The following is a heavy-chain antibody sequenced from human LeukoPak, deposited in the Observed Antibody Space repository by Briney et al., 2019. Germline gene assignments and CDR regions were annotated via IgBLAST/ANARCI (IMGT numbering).Heavy chain of an antibody. J-gene: IGHJ4*02. V-gene: IGHV4-4*02. Sequence: PSETLSLTCAVAGGSISSSNWWSWVRQPPGKGLEWIGEIYHSGSTNYNPSLKSRVTISVDKSKNQFSLKLSSVTAADTAVYYCAREVAAAQYYFDYWGQGTLVTVSS. CDR1: GGSISSSNW. CDR2: IYHSGST. D-gene: IGHD6-13*01. CDR3: AREVAAAQYYFDY.